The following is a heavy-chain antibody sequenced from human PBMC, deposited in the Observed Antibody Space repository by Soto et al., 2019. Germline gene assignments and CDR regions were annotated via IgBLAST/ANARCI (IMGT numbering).Heavy chain of an antibody. CDR1: GGSIRSGDNY. Sequence: QVQLKESGPGLVKPSQTLSLTCTVSGGSIRSGDNYWSWIRQPPGKGLEWIGYIYHSGSTYYNPSLKSRFTMSVDTSKNQFSLNLSYVTAADTAVYFCARARSDSSGYHYYFDYWGQGTLVTVSS. D-gene: IGHD3-22*01. CDR2: IYHSGST. J-gene: IGHJ4*02. CDR3: ARARSDSSGYHYYFDY. V-gene: IGHV4-30-4*01.